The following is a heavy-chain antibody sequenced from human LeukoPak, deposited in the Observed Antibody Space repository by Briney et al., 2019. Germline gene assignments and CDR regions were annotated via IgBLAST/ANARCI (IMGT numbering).Heavy chain of an antibody. V-gene: IGHV3-66*03. CDR2: IRDSGEA. Sequence: GGSLRLSCAVSGFRVSDYYMSWVRQAPGKGLEWVGLIRDSGEAFYADFVRGRFAISRDESENTLYLQMNSLRVEDTAVYFCARDRGPLQNWVDLAPWGKGTPLIVSS. D-gene: IGHD7-27*01. CDR3: ARDRGPLQNWVDLAP. J-gene: IGHJ5*02. CDR1: GFRVSDYY.